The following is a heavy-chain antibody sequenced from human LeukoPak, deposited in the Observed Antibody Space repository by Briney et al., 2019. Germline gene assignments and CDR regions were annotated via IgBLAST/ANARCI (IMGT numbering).Heavy chain of an antibody. D-gene: IGHD6-13*01. J-gene: IGHJ5*02. V-gene: IGHV4-31*03. CDR2: IYYSGST. Sequence: PSQTLTLTCTVSGGSISSGGYYWIWIRQHPGKGLQWIGYIYYSGSTYYNPSLKSRVTISVDTSKNQFSLKLSSVTAADTAVYYCARDVRQTGIAAAGTNWFDPWGQGTLVTVSS. CDR1: GGSISSGGYY. CDR3: ARDVRQTGIAAAGTNWFDP.